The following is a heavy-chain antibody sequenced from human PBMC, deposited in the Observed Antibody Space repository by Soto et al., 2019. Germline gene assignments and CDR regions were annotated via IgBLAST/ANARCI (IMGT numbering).Heavy chain of an antibody. V-gene: IGHV3-21*01. CDR3: ARAADWTKKQMVQGNRFDP. J-gene: IGHJ5*02. D-gene: IGHD6-13*01. CDR1: GFTFSSYS. Sequence: LRLSCAASGFTFSSYSMNWVRQAPGKGLEWVSSISSSSSYIYYADSVKGRFTISRDNAKNSLYLQMNSLRAEDTAVYYCARAADWTKKQMVQGNRFDPWGQGTLVTVSS. CDR2: ISSSSSYI.